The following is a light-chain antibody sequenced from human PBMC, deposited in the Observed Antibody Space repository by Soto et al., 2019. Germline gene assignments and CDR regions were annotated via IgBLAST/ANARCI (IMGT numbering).Light chain of an antibody. J-gene: IGKJ1*01. CDR1: QSVSNN. V-gene: IGKV3-15*01. Sequence: EIVLTQSPGTLSLSPGERATLSCRASQSVSNNYLAWYQQKPGQAPRLLIYGASTRATGIPARFSGSGSGTELTLTISSLQSEDFAVYYCQQYNMSPWTFGQGTKVDIK. CDR3: QQYNMSPWT. CDR2: GAS.